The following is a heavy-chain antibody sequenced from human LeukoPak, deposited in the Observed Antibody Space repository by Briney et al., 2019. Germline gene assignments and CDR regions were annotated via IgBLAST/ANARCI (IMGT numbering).Heavy chain of an antibody. CDR2: TRHDGSAT. Sequence: GGSLRLSCAASGFTFSNFWMTWVRQAPGKGLEWVASTRHDGSATYYVDSVKGRFTISRDNAKNSLCLQMNSLRAEDTAVYYCARGGFSYGQWGQGTLVTVSS. J-gene: IGHJ4*02. CDR3: ARGGFSYGQ. V-gene: IGHV3-7*04. D-gene: IGHD2-21*01. CDR1: GFTFSNFW.